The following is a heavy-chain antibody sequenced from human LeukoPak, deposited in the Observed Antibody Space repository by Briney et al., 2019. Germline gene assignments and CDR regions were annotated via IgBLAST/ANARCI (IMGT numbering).Heavy chain of an antibody. CDR2: ISAYNGNT. Sequence: ASVKVSCKASGYTFTSNAISWVRQAPGQGLEWMGWISAYNGNTNYAQKLQGRVTMTTDTSTSTAYMELRSLRSDDTAVYYCARVWELGIYCSSTSCQTYYSDYWGQGTLVTVSS. V-gene: IGHV1-18*01. CDR1: GYTFTSNA. CDR3: ARVWELGIYCSSTSCQTYYSDY. J-gene: IGHJ4*02. D-gene: IGHD2-2*01.